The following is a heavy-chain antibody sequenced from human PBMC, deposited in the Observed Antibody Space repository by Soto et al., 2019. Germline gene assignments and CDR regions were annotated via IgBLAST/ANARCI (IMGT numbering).Heavy chain of an antibody. CDR3: AKDRHYYDSRNLQHDAFDI. CDR1: GFTFSSYA. V-gene: IGHV3-23*01. D-gene: IGHD3-22*01. J-gene: IGHJ3*02. CDR2: ISGSGGST. Sequence: EVQLLDSGGGLVQPGGSLRLSCAASGFTFSSYAMTWVRQAPGKGLEWVSAISGSGGSTYYADSVKGRFTISRDNSKNTLYLQMNSLRAEDTAVYYCAKDRHYYDSRNLQHDAFDIWGQGTMVTVSS.